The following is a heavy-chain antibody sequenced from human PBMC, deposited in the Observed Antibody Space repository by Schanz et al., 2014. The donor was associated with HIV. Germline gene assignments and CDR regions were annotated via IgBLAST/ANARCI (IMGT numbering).Heavy chain of an antibody. CDR1: GFTSSDYT. Sequence: EVQLMESGGGLVKPGGSLRLSCAAGGFTSSDYTMNWVRQAPGKGLEWVSSISSSSGYIRYADSVRGRFTISRDNAKNSLYLQMISLGVEDTAVYYCANSDRITFGGAIDCWGQGTLVTVSS. CDR3: ANSDRITFGGAIDC. J-gene: IGHJ4*02. D-gene: IGHD3-16*01. CDR2: ISSSSGYI. V-gene: IGHV3-21*01.